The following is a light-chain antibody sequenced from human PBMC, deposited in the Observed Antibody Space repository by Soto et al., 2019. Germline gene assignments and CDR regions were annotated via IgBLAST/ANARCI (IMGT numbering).Light chain of an antibody. CDR1: SSDVGGYNY. J-gene: IGLJ1*01. V-gene: IGLV2-8*01. Sequence: QSAVTQPPSASGSPGQSVTISCTGTSSDVGGYNYVSWYQQHPGKAPKLMIYEVSKRPSGVPDRFSGSKSGNTASLTVSGLQAEDEAEYYCSSYAGSNSYVFGTGTKLTVL. CDR2: EVS. CDR3: SSYAGSNSYV.